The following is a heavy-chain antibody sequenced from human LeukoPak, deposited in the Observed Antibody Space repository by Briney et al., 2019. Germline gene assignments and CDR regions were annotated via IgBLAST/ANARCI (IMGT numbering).Heavy chain of an antibody. V-gene: IGHV3-30*04. J-gene: IGHJ4*02. CDR3: ARDRYLAAAGYFDY. Sequence: GGCLRLSPAASGITPSSDAMHWVRQAPGKGLEWVAVISYDGSNKYYADSVKGRFTISRDNSKNTLYLQMNSLRAEDTAVYYCARDRYLAAAGYFDYWGQGTLVTVSS. CDR1: GITPSSDA. D-gene: IGHD6-13*01. CDR2: ISYDGSNK.